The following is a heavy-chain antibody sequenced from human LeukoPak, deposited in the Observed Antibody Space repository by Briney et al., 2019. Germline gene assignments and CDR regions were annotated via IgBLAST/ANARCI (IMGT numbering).Heavy chain of an antibody. J-gene: IGHJ4*02. CDR2: IKSKTDGGTT. CDR3: TRNRLGSGSYYIDY. D-gene: IGHD3-10*01. Sequence: GGSLRLSCAASGFTFSNAWMNWVRQAPGKGLEWVGRIKSKTDGGTTDYGAPVKGRFTISRDDSKNTLYLQMSTLETDDTAVYYCTRNRLGSGSYYIDYWGQGTLVTVSS. V-gene: IGHV3-15*07. CDR1: GFTFSNAW.